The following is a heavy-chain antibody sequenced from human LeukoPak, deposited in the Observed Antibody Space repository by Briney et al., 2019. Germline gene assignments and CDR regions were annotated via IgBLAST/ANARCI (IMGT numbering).Heavy chain of an antibody. CDR1: GFTFSSYG. CDR3: TTDVDHSFDY. V-gene: IGHV3-33*01. CDR2: IWYDGSNK. J-gene: IGHJ4*02. Sequence: GGSLRLSWAASGFTFSSYGMHWVRQAPGKGLEWVAVIWYDGSNKYYADSVKGRFTISRDNSKNTLYLQMNSLRAEDTAVYYCTTDVDHSFDYWGQGTLVTVSS.